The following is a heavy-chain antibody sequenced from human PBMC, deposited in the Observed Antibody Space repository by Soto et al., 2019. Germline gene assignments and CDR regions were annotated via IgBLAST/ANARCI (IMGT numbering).Heavy chain of an antibody. CDR2: LSYLGTT. D-gene: IGHD6-19*01. J-gene: IGHJ4*02. V-gene: IGHV4-39*01. Sequence: SEPLSLTCTVSNDSIRSGTYYWAWIRQPPGRGLEWIGSLSYLGTTDYNPSLKSRVTISKDASKNQFSLKLSSVTAADTAVYYCATGRSDSGWYEEHFWGQGXLVTVSS. CDR3: ATGRSDSGWYEEHF. CDR1: NDSIRSGTYY.